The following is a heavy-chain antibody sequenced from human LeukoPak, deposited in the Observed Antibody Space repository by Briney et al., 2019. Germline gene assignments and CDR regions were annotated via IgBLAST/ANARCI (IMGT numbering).Heavy chain of an antibody. V-gene: IGHV3-48*01. Sequence: GGSLRLSCTASGFTLRDFSMNWVRQAPGKGLELVSHISPRSDIISYADSVKGRFTISRDNAKNSLYLQMNSLRAEDMAVYYCVRDHDWAFDYWGRGTLVPVSS. D-gene: IGHD3-9*01. CDR1: GFTLRDFS. CDR2: ISPRSDII. J-gene: IGHJ4*02. CDR3: VRDHDWAFDY.